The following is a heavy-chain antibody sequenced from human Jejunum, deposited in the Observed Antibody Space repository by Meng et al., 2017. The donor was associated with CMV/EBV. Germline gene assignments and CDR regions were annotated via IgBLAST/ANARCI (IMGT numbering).Heavy chain of an antibody. CDR1: FSSYW. J-gene: IGHJ6*02. V-gene: IGHV3-74*03. D-gene: IGHD3-10*01. Sequence: FSSYWMHWIRQAPGKGLVWVSRISTDGSTITYADSVKGRFTISRDNAKNSLYLQMNSLRAEDTALYYCARHYYASGSYPTSGMDVWGQGTTVTVSS. CDR2: ISTDGSTI. CDR3: ARHYYASGSYPTSGMDV.